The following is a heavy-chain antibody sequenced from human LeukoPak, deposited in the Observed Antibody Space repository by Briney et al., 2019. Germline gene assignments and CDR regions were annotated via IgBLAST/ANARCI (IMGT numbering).Heavy chain of an antibody. J-gene: IGHJ4*02. Sequence: PGGSLRLSCAASGFTFSSYAMHWVRQAPGKGLEWVAVISYDGSNKYYADSVKGRFTISRDNSKNTLYLQMNSLRAEDTAVYYCARATGGSNYLLNYWGQGTLVTVSS. D-gene: IGHD4-11*01. V-gene: IGHV3-30-3*01. CDR1: GFTFSSYA. CDR3: ARATGGSNYLLNY. CDR2: ISYDGSNK.